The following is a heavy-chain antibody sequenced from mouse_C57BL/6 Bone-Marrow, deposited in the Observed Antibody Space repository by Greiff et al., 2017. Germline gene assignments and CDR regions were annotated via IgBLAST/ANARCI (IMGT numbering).Heavy chain of an antibody. CDR2: IWGGGST. J-gene: IGHJ4*01. CDR3: AILSYYGSSYFAMDY. V-gene: IGHV2-9*01. Sequence: VKLVESGPGLVAPSQSLSITCTVSGYSLTSYGVDWVRQPPGKGLEWLGVIWGGGSTNNNSALMSRLSISKDNSKSHVFLKMNSLQTNNTAMYYCAILSYYGSSYFAMDYWGQGTSVTVSS. D-gene: IGHD1-1*01. CDR1: GYSLTSYG.